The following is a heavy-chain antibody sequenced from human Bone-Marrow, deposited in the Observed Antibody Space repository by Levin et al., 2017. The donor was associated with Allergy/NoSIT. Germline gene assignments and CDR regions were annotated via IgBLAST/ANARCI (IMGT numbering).Heavy chain of an antibody. CDR1: GGSISSYY. J-gene: IGHJ3*02. Sequence: SETLSLTCTVSGGSISSYYWSWIRQPPGKGLEWIGYIYYSGSTNYNPSLKSRVTISVDTSKNQFSLKLSSVTAADTAVYYCAADQLNYYDSSAESASDAFDIWGQGTMVTVSS. CDR2: IYYSGST. CDR3: AADQLNYYDSSAESASDAFDI. V-gene: IGHV4-59*01. D-gene: IGHD3-22*01.